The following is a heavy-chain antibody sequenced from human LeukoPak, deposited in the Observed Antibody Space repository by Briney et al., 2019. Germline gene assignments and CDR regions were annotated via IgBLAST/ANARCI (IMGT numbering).Heavy chain of an antibody. J-gene: IGHJ4*02. Sequence: GGSLRLSCAASGFTFSRYSMNWVRQAPGKGLEWVSSISSSSSYIYYVDSVKGRFTISRDNSKNTLYLQMNSLRAEDTAVYYCAKDHYGYCSSTSCRGSSSWALFDYWGQGTLVTVSS. D-gene: IGHD2-2*01. CDR1: GFTFSRYS. V-gene: IGHV3-21*01. CDR2: ISSSSSYI. CDR3: AKDHYGYCSSTSCRGSSSWALFDY.